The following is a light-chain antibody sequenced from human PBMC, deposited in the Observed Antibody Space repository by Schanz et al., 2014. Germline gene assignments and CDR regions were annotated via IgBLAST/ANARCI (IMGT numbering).Light chain of an antibody. CDR3: AACDDSLNGFYV. Sequence: QSVLTQPPSASGTPGQRVTISCSGSSSNIESNYVYWYQQLPGTAPKLLIYKNNQRPSGVPDRFSGSKSGTSASLAISGLRSEDEADYYCAACDDSLNGFYVFGTGTKVTVL. CDR1: SSNIESNY. J-gene: IGLJ1*01. V-gene: IGLV1-47*01. CDR2: KNN.